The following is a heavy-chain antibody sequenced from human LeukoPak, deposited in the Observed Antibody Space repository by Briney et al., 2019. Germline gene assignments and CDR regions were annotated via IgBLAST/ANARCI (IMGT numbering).Heavy chain of an antibody. CDR3: AKDRGSAYYYGMDV. J-gene: IGHJ6*02. D-gene: IGHD6-25*01. Sequence: GRSLRLSCAASGFTFSSYGMHWVRQAPGKGLEWVAVISYDGSNKYYADSVKGRFTISRDNSKNTLYLQMNSLRAEDTAVYYCAKDRGSAYYYGMDVWGQGTTVTVSS. CDR1: GFTFSSYG. V-gene: IGHV3-30*18. CDR2: ISYDGSNK.